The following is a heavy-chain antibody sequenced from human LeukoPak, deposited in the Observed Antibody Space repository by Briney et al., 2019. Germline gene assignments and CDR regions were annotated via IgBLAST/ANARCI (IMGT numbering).Heavy chain of an antibody. Sequence: GGCLKLSIAAPGLTLRGDWMGWDGQVPGKGPDFVANIKEDGSEKSYVDFVKGRFTISRDNVKNSVSLQMNSLGVEDTAVYYCARDPGYSEFDVWGQGIMVIVSS. D-gene: IGHD4-11*01. CDR3: ARDPGYSEFDV. J-gene: IGHJ3*01. CDR2: IKEDGSEK. CDR1: GLTLRGDW. V-gene: IGHV3-7*01.